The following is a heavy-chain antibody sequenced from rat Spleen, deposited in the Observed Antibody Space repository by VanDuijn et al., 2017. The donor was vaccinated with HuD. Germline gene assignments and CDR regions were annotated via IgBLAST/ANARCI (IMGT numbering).Heavy chain of an antibody. V-gene: IGHV5-22*01. J-gene: IGHJ2*01. CDR3: ARLNSGYFDY. D-gene: IGHD4-3*01. CDR1: GFTFSNYD. CDR2: ISYDGSTP. Sequence: EVQLVESGGGLVQPGRSMKLSCAASGFTFSNYDMVWVRQAPAQGLKWVATISYDGSTPYYRDSVKGRFTISRDNAKSTLYLQMNSLRSEDTATYYCARLNSGYFDYWGQGVMVTVSS.